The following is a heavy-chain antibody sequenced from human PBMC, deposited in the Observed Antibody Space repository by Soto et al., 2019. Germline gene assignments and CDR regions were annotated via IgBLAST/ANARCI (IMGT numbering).Heavy chain of an antibody. Sequence: SETLCLTFTFSGGPISSYYWSWIRQPPGKGLEWIGYIYYSGSTNYNPSLKSRVTISVDTSKNQFSLKLSSVTAADTAVYYCARSDGRYWGQGTLVTVS. J-gene: IGHJ4*02. CDR1: GGPISSYY. V-gene: IGHV4-59*01. CDR2: IYYSGST. CDR3: ARSDGRY.